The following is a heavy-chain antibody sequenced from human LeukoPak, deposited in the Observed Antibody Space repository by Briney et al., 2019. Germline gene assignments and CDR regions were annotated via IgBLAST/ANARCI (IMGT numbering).Heavy chain of an antibody. CDR1: GLTFSTYD. CDR3: ARGVFIGFDG. CDR2: IGKAGDT. V-gene: IGHV3-13*04. Sequence: GESLRLSCAASGLTFSTYDMHWIRQPTGKGLEWVSGIGKAGDTYYAGSVKGRFTISRENAKNSLYLQMNSLRAGDTAVYYCARGVFIGFDGWSHGTMVTVSS. D-gene: IGHD2-8*01. J-gene: IGHJ3*01.